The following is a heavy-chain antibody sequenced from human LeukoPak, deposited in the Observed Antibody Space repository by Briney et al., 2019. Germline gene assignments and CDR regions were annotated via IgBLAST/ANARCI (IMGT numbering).Heavy chain of an antibody. Sequence: GGSLRLSCAGSGFTFSSFTMTWVRQAPGKGLEWLSVISGSGDSTYYADSVKGRFTISRDNSKNTLYMQMSSLRVEDTAIYYCAKGYCSSASCYRPSYYYMDVWGKGTTVTVSS. D-gene: IGHD2-2*02. CDR2: ISGSGDST. CDR3: AKGYCSSASCYRPSYYYMDV. J-gene: IGHJ6*03. CDR1: GFTFSSFT. V-gene: IGHV3-23*01.